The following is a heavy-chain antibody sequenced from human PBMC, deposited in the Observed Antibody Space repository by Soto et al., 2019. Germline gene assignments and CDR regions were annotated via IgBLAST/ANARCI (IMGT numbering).Heavy chain of an antibody. J-gene: IGHJ5*02. D-gene: IGHD2-15*01. CDR1: GGSISSGGYY. CDR2: SYYTGSS. Sequence: SETLSLTCTVSGGSISSGGYYWSWIRQHPGKGLEWVGYSYYTGSSNYNPSLKSRVTISVDTSKNQFSLKLSSVTAADTAVYYCARGFAATMWVWFDPWGQGTLVTVSS. V-gene: IGHV4-61*08. CDR3: ARGFAATMWVWFDP.